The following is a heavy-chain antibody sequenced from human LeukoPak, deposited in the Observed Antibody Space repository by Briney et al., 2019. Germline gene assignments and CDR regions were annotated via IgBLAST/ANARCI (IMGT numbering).Heavy chain of an antibody. CDR2: IYHSGST. Sequence: PSETLSLTCTVSGYSISSGYYWGWIRQPPGKGLEWIGSIYHSGSTYYNPSLKSRVTISVDTSKNQFSLKLSSVTAADTAVYYCARDGYNLWAFDIWGQGTMVTVPS. CDR3: ARDGYNLWAFDI. D-gene: IGHD5-24*01. J-gene: IGHJ3*02. V-gene: IGHV4-38-2*02. CDR1: GYSISSGYY.